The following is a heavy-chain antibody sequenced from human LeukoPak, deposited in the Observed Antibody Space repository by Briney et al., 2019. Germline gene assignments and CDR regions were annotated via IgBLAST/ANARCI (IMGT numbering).Heavy chain of an antibody. Sequence: PGGSLRLSCAASGFTFSSYAMSWVRQAPGKGLEWVANIKKDGSERNYVDSVKGRFTISRDNAKNSLYLQMNSLRVEDTAVYYCARGQWLGHCWGQGTLVTVSS. CDR1: GFTFSSYA. V-gene: IGHV3-7*03. D-gene: IGHD6-19*01. CDR2: IKKDGSER. CDR3: ARGQWLGHC. J-gene: IGHJ4*02.